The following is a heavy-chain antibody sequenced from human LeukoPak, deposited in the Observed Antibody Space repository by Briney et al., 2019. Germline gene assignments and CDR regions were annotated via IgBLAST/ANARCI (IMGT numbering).Heavy chain of an antibody. CDR1: GFTFDDYG. D-gene: IGHD3-10*01. V-gene: IGHV3-20*01. Sequence: GGSLRLSCAASGFTFDDYGMSWVRQAPGKGLEWVSGINWNGGSTGYADSVKGRFTISRDNAKNSLYLQMNSLRAEDTALYHCARGYLTMVEDYYYGMDVWGQGTTVTVSS. CDR3: ARGYLTMVEDYYYGMDV. J-gene: IGHJ6*02. CDR2: INWNGGST.